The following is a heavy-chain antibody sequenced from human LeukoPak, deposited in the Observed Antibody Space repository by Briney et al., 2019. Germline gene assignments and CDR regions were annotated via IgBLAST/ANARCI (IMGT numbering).Heavy chain of an antibody. D-gene: IGHD3-10*01. J-gene: IGHJ4*02. V-gene: IGHV3-33*01. CDR1: GFTFRSHG. CDR2: IWYDGSNK. CDR3: ARDRRGSENYHYFDY. Sequence: PGGSLRLSCAASGFTFRSHGMRWVRQAPGKGLEWVAVIWYDGSNKYYADSVKGRFTISRDNSKNTLYLEMNSLRAEDTAVYYCARDRRGSENYHYFDYWGQGTLVTVSS.